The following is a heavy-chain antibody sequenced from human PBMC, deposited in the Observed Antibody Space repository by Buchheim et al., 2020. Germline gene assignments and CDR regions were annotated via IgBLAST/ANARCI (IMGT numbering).Heavy chain of an antibody. Sequence: QVQLRQWGAGLLKPSETLSLTCAVYGGSFGGYHWSWIRQPPGKGLEWIGEIDQSGSTKYNPSLKSRVTISLDTAKIQFSLPLSSVTAADTAVYYCARVYDLWRGGFAPWGQGT. J-gene: IGHJ5*02. D-gene: IGHD3-3*01. CDR3: ARVYDLWRGGFAP. V-gene: IGHV4-34*01. CDR1: GGSFGGYH. CDR2: IDQSGST.